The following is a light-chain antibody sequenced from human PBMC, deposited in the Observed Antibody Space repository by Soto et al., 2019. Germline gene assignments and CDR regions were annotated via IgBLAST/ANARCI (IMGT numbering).Light chain of an antibody. CDR1: QSVSSN. J-gene: IGKJ1*01. CDR2: GAS. CDR3: QQYHNWPRT. Sequence: IVMTQSPATLSVSPGERATLSCRASQSVSSNLAWYQQKPGQAPRLLMYGASIRATGTPARFSGSGSGTEFTLTISSLQSEDFAVYYCQQYHNWPRTFGQGTKVEIK. V-gene: IGKV3-15*01.